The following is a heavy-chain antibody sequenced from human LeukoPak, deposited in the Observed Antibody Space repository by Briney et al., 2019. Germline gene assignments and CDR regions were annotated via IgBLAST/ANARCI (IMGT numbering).Heavy chain of an antibody. CDR2: ISYSGST. V-gene: IGHV4-39*01. D-gene: IGHD3-10*01. CDR3: ARHRGISYFYGMDV. J-gene: IGHJ6*02. Sequence: SETLSLTCSVYGGSISSSSYYWGWIRQPPGKGLEWIGSISYSGSTYYNPSLKSRVTISVDTSKNQFSLELSSVTAADRAVYYCARHRGISYFYGMDVWGQGTTITVSS. CDR1: GGSISSSSYY.